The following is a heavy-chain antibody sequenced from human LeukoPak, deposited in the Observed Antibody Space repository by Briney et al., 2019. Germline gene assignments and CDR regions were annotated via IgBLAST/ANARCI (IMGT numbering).Heavy chain of an antibody. D-gene: IGHD6-13*01. CDR2: IKTDGSST. CDR1: GFTFSNYG. CDR3: ARDFMYSISCAGC. V-gene: IGHV3-74*01. Sequence: GGSLRLSCAASGFTFSNYGMHWVRQVPGKGLMWVSRIKTDGSSTSYADSVKGRFTISRDNAKNTLYLRMNSLRVEDTAVYYCARDFMYSISCAGCWGQGTLVTVSA. J-gene: IGHJ4*02.